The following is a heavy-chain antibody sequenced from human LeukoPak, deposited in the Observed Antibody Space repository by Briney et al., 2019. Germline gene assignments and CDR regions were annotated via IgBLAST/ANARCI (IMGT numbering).Heavy chain of an antibody. J-gene: IGHJ4*02. CDR3: ARDLGAYYDSSGYSY. D-gene: IGHD3-22*01. V-gene: IGHV1-69*13. CDR1: GGTFSSYA. CDR2: IIPIFGTA. Sequence: SVQVSCKASGGTFSSYAISWVRQAPGQGLEWMGGIIPIFGTANYAQKFQGRVTTTADESTSTAYMELSSLRSEDTAVYYCARDLGAYYDSSGYSYWGQGTLVTVSS.